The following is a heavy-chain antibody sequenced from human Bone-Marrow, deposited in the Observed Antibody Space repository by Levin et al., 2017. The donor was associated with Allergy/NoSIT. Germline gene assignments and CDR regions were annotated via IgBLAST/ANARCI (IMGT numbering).Heavy chain of an antibody. CDR1: GFTFSTYN. CDR2: ISSSSSYV. J-gene: IGHJ2*01. Sequence: GESLKISCAASGFTFSTYNMNWVRQAPGKGLEWVSSISSSSSYVYSADSVKGRLTISRDNAKNSLYLQMSSLRAEDTAVYYCARGSSWYDTWYFGLWGRGTLVTVSS. V-gene: IGHV3-21*01. D-gene: IGHD6-13*01. CDR3: ARGSSWYDTWYFGL.